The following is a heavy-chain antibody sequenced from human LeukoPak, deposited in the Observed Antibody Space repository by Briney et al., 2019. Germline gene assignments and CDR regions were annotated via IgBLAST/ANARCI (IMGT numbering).Heavy chain of an antibody. J-gene: IGHJ1*01. D-gene: IGHD2-15*01. CDR1: GFTVSSNY. CDR2: LYSGGNT. CDR3: ATSYCSGGSCYPQYFQH. Sequence: GGSLRLSXAASGFTVSSNYMSWVRQAPGKGLEWVSLLYSGGNTYYADSAKGRFTISRDNSKNTLYLQMNSLRAEDTAVYYCATSYCSGGSCYPQYFQHWGQGTLVTVSS. V-gene: IGHV3-66*02.